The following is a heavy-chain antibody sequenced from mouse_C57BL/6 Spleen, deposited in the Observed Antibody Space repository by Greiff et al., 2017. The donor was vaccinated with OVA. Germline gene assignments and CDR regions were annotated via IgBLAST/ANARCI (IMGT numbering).Heavy chain of an antibody. CDR1: GFTFSDYY. D-gene: IGHD2-13*01. CDR3: ARHDYRGYFDY. Sequence: EVKLMESGGGLVQPGGSLKLSCAASGFTFSDYYMYWVRQTPEKRLEWVAYISNGGGSTYYPDTVKGRFTISRDNAKNTLYLQMSRLKSEDTAMYYCARHDYRGYFDYWGQGTTLTVSS. J-gene: IGHJ2*01. CDR2: ISNGGGST. V-gene: IGHV5-12*01.